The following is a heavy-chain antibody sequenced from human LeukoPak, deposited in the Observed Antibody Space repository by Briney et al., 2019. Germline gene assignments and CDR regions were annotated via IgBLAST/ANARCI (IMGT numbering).Heavy chain of an antibody. V-gene: IGHV1-2*02. CDR2: INPNSGGT. CDR1: GYTFTGYY. J-gene: IGHJ4*02. Sequence: GASVKVSCKASGYTFTGYYMHWVRQAPGQGLEWMGWINPNSGGTNYAQKFQGRVTMTRDTSISTAYMELSRLRSDGTAVYYCARSRYCSSTSCYSFDYWGQGTLVTVSS. D-gene: IGHD2-2*01. CDR3: ARSRYCSSTSCYSFDY.